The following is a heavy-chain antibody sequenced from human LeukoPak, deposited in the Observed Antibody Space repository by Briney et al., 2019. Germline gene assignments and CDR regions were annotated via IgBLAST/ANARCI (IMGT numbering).Heavy chain of an antibody. V-gene: IGHV1-18*01. D-gene: IGHD3-16*02. CDR3: ARVRVNYVWGNYPVDY. CDR1: GYTFTSYG. Sequence: ASVKVSCKASGYTFTSYGISWVRQAPGQGLEWMGWISGNNGSTNYAQKLQGRVTMTTDTSTSTAYVELRSLRSDDTALYYCARVRVNYVWGNYPVDYWGQGTLVTVSS. CDR2: ISGNNGST. J-gene: IGHJ4*02.